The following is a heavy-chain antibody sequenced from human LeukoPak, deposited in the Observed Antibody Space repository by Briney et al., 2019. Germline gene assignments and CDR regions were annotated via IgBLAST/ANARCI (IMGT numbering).Heavy chain of an antibody. Sequence: PGGSLRLSCAASGFTFSSYGMHWVRQAPGKGLEWVAFIRYDGSNKYYADSVKGRFTISRDNSKNTLYLQMNSLRAEDTAVYYCAKDRLESGYYTLRRGGFQFDYWGQGTLVTVSS. J-gene: IGHJ4*02. CDR3: AKDRLESGYYTLRRGGFQFDY. D-gene: IGHD3-3*01. CDR2: IRYDGSNK. V-gene: IGHV3-30*02. CDR1: GFTFSSYG.